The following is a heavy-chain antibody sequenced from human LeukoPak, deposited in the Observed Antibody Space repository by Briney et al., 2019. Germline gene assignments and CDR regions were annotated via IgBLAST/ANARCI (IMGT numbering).Heavy chain of an antibody. Sequence: GRSLRLSCAASGFTFSSYGMHWVRQAPGKGLEWVAVISYDGSNKYYADSVKGRFTISRDNSKNTLYLQMNSLRAEDTAVYYCAKDFSWYNSDLRPSYFDYWGQGTLVTVSS. CDR1: GFTFSSYG. CDR2: ISYDGSNK. J-gene: IGHJ4*02. D-gene: IGHD6-19*01. CDR3: AKDFSWYNSDLRPSYFDY. V-gene: IGHV3-30*18.